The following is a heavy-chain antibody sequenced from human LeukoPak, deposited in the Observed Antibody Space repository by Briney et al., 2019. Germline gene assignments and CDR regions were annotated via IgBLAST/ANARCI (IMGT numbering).Heavy chain of an antibody. D-gene: IGHD3-3*01. V-gene: IGHV4-4*07. Sequence: SSETLSLTCSVSGAFSSSYYWTWIRQPAGKGLEWIGRIYTGGSANYNPSLRSRVNMSVDKSKNQFSLKLSSVTAADTAVYYCARVPSGYYVDYWGQGTLVTVSS. J-gene: IGHJ4*02. CDR3: ARVPSGYYVDY. CDR2: IYTGGSA. CDR1: GAFSSSYY.